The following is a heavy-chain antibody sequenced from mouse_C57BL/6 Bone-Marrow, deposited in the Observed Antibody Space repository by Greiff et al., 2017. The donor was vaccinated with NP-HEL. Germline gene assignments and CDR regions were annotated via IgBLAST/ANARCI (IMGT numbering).Heavy chain of an antibody. CDR2: IHPNSGST. Sequence: VQLQQPGAELVKPGASVKLSCKASGYTFTSYWMHWVKQRPGQGLEWIGMIHPNSGSTNYNEKFKSKATLTVDKSSSTAYMQLSSLTSEDSAVYYCARVGVYYDYDVGFAYWGQGTLVTVSA. CDR3: ARVGVYYDYDVGFAY. D-gene: IGHD2-4*01. V-gene: IGHV1-64*01. CDR1: GYTFTSYW. J-gene: IGHJ3*01.